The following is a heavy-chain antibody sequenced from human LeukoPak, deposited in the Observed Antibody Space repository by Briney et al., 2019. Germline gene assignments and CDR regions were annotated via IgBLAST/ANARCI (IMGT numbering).Heavy chain of an antibody. Sequence: GGSLRLSCEASGFSVNNVWMSWVRQAPGKGPEWVGRIRRKTDGGTTDYAAPVKGRFTISRDDSKNTLDLQMDSLKTKYTAVYYCTTYNFGAFENWGQGTMVTVSS. CDR3: TTYNFGAFEN. CDR1: GFSVNNVW. D-gene: IGHD1-1*01. V-gene: IGHV3-15*01. J-gene: IGHJ3*02. CDR2: IRRKTDGGTT.